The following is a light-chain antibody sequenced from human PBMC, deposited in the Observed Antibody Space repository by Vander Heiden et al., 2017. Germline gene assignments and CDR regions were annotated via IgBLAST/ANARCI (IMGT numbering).Light chain of an antibody. V-gene: IGKV1-39*01. J-gene: IGKJ3*01. CDR2: SAS. Sequence: DIQMTQSPSSLSASVGDTVTITCRASQSSDNFLNWYQHQPGNAPTLLISSASKLHGGVPSRFSGSGSGTDFTLTIARLQPEDFATYSCQQGDSIPFTFGHGTKVDAK. CDR3: QQGDSIPFT. CDR1: QSSDNF.